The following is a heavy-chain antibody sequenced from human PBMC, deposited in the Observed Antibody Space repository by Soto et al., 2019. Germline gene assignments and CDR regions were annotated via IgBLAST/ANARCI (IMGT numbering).Heavy chain of an antibody. Sequence: PGGSLRLSCAASGFTFSSYSMNWVRQAPGKGLEWVSYISSSSSTIYYADSVKGRFTISRDNAKNSLYLQMNSLRDEDTAVYYCARGESYYYDSSGYPPSLDYWGQGTLVTVSS. CDR1: GFTFSSYS. CDR3: ARGESYYYDSSGYPPSLDY. V-gene: IGHV3-48*02. D-gene: IGHD3-22*01. J-gene: IGHJ4*02. CDR2: ISSSSSTI.